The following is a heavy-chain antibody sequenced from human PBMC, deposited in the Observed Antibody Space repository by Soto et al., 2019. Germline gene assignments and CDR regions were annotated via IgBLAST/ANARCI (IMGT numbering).Heavy chain of an antibody. J-gene: IGHJ6*04. Sequence: EVQLVESGGGLVQPGGSLRLSCAASGFTVSSNYMTWVRQAPGKGLEWVSLIQSGGRTYYAGSVKGRFTISRDNSKNTVVLQMNSLRVEDTAVYYCARDAVHCSGSRCYGVTMDVWGKGTTGTVSA. CDR1: GFTVSSNY. CDR3: ARDAVHCSGSRCYGVTMDV. V-gene: IGHV3-66*01. D-gene: IGHD2-15*01. CDR2: IQSGGRT.